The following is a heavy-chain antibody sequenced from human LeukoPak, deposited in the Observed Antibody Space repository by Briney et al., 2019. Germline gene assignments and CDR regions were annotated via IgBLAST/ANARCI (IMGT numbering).Heavy chain of an antibody. V-gene: IGHV3-23*01. Sequence: AGTLTFSCAAYGFPFSSNAMSWVRQAPGKGLQRVSIISVSDGSTYYADSVKGRCTISRDNSKDTLYLQMNSLRAEDTAIYYCAKGAPSGSYRIDYWGQGTLVTVSS. J-gene: IGHJ4*02. CDR1: GFPFSSNA. CDR2: ISVSDGST. CDR3: AKGAPSGSYRIDY. D-gene: IGHD1-26*01.